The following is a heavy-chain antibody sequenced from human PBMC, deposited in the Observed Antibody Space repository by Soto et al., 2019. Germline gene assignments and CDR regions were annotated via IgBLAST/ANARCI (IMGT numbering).Heavy chain of an antibody. CDR1: GGSFSGYY. J-gene: IGHJ4*02. Sequence: QVQLQQWGAGLLKPSETLSLTCAVYGGSFSGYYWNWIRQPPGKGLEWIGEINHGGSTSYNPSLKSRVTISLDTSKNHFSLKLNSVTAAGTSVYYCARGPEYYYGGSGYVDYWGQGTLVTVSS. CDR2: INHGGST. V-gene: IGHV4-34*01. CDR3: ARGPEYYYGGSGYVDY. D-gene: IGHD3-22*01.